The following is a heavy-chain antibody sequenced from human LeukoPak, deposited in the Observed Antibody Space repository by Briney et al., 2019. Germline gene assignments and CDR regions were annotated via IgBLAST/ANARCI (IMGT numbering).Heavy chain of an antibody. CDR3: ARSNLNDY. Sequence: GGPLSLLCAASGFTLSTYRMHWVRHAPGKALVWVTAITSSSSNIYYADSVKGRFTISRDNAKNSLYLQMNSLRAEDTAVYYCARSNLNDYWGQGTLVTVSS. CDR1: GFTLSTYR. D-gene: IGHD2/OR15-2a*01. J-gene: IGHJ4*02. V-gene: IGHV3-21*01. CDR2: ITSSSSNI.